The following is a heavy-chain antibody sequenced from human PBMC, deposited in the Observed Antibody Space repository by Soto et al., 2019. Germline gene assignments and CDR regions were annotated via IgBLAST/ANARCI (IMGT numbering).Heavy chain of an antibody. CDR2: ITHSGGT. CDR1: GGSFSGYY. Sequence: QVQLQQWGAGLLKPSETLSLTCAVYGGSFSGYYWSWIRQPPGKGLEWIGEITHSGGTSYNPSLKSRVTISIDTSKKQFNLKLTSVTAADTAVYYCASYASGSPGYWGQGTLVTVSS. V-gene: IGHV4-34*01. J-gene: IGHJ4*02. D-gene: IGHD3-10*01. CDR3: ASYASGSPGY.